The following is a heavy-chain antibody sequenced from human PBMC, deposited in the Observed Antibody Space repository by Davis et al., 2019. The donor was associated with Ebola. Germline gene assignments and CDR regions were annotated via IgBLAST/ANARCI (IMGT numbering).Heavy chain of an antibody. V-gene: IGHV1-69*10. CDR1: GYTFTSYA. CDR2: IIPIVGIA. J-gene: IGHJ3*02. D-gene: IGHD5-12*01. CDR3: ARPGVATYGLSVRAFDI. Sequence: SVKVSCKASGYTFTSYAISWVRHAPGQGLEWMGGIIPIVGIAIYAQKFQGRMTITADESTSTAYMELRSLRFEDTAVYYCARPGVATYGLSVRAFDIWGQGTMVTVSS.